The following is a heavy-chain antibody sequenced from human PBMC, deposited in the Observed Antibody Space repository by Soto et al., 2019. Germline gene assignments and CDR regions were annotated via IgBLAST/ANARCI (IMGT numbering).Heavy chain of an antibody. J-gene: IGHJ5*02. Sequence: QVQLVQSGAEVKEPGASVRVSCKASGYTFINFDISWVRQAAGQWLEWLGWMNPGSGKTGYASKFQGRVAMTRDASTGTYQLELSSLTSDDTAVYYCARMASAGTLNWFDPWGQGTLVTVSS. V-gene: IGHV1-8*02. CDR1: GYTFINFD. CDR2: MNPGSGKT. CDR3: ARMASAGTLNWFDP. D-gene: IGHD6-13*01.